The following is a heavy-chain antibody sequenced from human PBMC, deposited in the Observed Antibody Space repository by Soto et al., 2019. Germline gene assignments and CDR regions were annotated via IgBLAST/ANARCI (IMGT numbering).Heavy chain of an antibody. Sequence: GGSLRLSCVASGFPFSSYAMSWVRQTPGKGLEWVSGISGSGGRTYYADSVRGRFTISRDNSNNTLSLQMHILRVEDTAVYFCAKGGYYSLFDIWGQGTVVTVSS. D-gene: IGHD3-16*01. CDR1: GFPFSSYA. V-gene: IGHV3-23*01. J-gene: IGHJ3*02. CDR2: ISGSGGRT. CDR3: AKGGYYSLFDI.